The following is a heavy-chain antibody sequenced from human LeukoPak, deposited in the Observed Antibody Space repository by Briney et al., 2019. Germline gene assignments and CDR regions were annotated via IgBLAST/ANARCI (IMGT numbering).Heavy chain of an antibody. J-gene: IGHJ4*02. V-gene: IGHV3-30*01. CDR1: GFTFSSYA. D-gene: IGHD3-3*01. CDR3: ARLPYYDFWCGKNHFDY. CDR2: ISYDGSNK. Sequence: PGGSLRLSCAASGFTFSSYAMHWVRQAPGKGLEWVAVISYDGSNKYYADSVKGRFTISRDNSKNTLYLQMNSLRAEDTAVYYCARLPYYDFWCGKNHFDYWGQGTLVTVSS.